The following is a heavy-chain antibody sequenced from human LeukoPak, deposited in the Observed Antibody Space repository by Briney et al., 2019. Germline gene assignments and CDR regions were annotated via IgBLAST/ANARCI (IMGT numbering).Heavy chain of an antibody. J-gene: IGHJ4*02. CDR2: ISGNSDST. CDR1: GFTFSTYT. V-gene: IGHV3-23*01. D-gene: IGHD3-22*01. CDR3: AKDAYYYDSSW. Sequence: GGSLRLSCAASGFTFSTYTMSWVRQAPGKGLEWVSTISGNSDSTYYADSVKGRFTVSRDNSKNTLYLQMNSLRAEDTAVYYCAKDAYYYDSSWWGQGTLVTVSS.